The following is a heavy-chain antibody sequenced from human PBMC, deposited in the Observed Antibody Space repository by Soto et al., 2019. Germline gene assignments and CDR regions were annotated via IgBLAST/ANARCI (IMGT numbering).Heavy chain of an antibody. CDR2: ISYDGSNK. CDR3: AKAGSEQQLILDY. V-gene: IGHV3-30*18. Sequence: GGSLRLSCAASGFTFSSYGMHWVRQAPGKGLEWVAVISYDGSNKYYADSVKGRFTISRDNSKNTLYLQMNSLRAEDTAVYYCAKAGSEQQLILDYWGQGTLVTVSS. CDR1: GFTFSSYG. J-gene: IGHJ4*02. D-gene: IGHD6-13*01.